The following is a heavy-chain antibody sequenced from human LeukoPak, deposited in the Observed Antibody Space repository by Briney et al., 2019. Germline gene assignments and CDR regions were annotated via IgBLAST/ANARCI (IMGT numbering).Heavy chain of an antibody. Sequence: SGGSLRLSCAASGFTFNNYAMSWVRQAPGKGLEWVSFIVGSGGSTSYADSVKGRFTISRDNSKNTLYLQMNSLRAEDTAVYYCAKGGRGFGELLGYWGQGTLVTVSS. J-gene: IGHJ4*02. CDR3: AKGGRGFGELLGY. CDR1: GFTFNNYA. V-gene: IGHV3-23*01. D-gene: IGHD3-10*01. CDR2: IVGSGGST.